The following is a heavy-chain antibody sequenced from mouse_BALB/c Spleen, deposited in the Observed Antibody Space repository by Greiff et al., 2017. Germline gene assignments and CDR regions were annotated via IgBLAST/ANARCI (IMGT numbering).Heavy chain of an antibody. J-gene: IGHJ4*01. CDR2: ISSGGST. CDR1: GFTFSSYA. V-gene: IGHV5-6-5*01. CDR3: ARHGDY. Sequence: EVQVVESGGGLVKPGGSLKLSCAASGFTFSSYAMSWVRQTPEKRLEWVASISSGGSTYYPDSVKVRFTISRDNARNILYLQMSSLKSEDTAMYYCARHGDYWGQGTSVTVSA.